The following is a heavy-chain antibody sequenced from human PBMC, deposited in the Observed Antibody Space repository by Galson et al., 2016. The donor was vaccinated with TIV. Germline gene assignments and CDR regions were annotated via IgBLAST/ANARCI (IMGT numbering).Heavy chain of an antibody. D-gene: IGHD2-2*01. CDR2: VSPGSSYI. CDR1: GFTFSDYT. CDR3: ASSSSCHHLVNWLDP. Sequence: SLRLSCAASGFTFSDYTMTWVRQAPGKGPEWVSSVSPGSSYIYYADSVKGRFTVSRDNAQNSLFLQMNSLRAEDTAMYYFASSSSCHHLVNWLDPWGQGTLLTVSS. J-gene: IGHJ5*02. V-gene: IGHV3-21*01.